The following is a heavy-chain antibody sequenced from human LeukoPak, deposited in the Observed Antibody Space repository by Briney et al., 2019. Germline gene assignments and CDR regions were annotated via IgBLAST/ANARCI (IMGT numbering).Heavy chain of an antibody. CDR1: GGSFSGYY. Sequence: SETLSLTCAVYGGSFSGYYRSWIRQPPGKGLEWIGEINHSGSTNYNPSLKSRVTISVDTSKNQFSLKLSSVTAADTAVYYCARGHYQLLSAFDIWGQGTMVTVSS. D-gene: IGHD2-2*01. J-gene: IGHJ3*02. CDR2: INHSGST. V-gene: IGHV4-34*01. CDR3: ARGHYQLLSAFDI.